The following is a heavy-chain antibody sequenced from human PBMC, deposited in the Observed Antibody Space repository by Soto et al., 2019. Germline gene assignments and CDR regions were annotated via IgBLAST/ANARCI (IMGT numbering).Heavy chain of an antibody. D-gene: IGHD3-22*01. CDR2: IYTSGST. CDR1: GGSISSYY. CDR3: GRDSGLPHYDGSGYLREGKNSYDP. V-gene: IGHV4-4*07. Sequence: SETLTLTCIGSGGSISSYYWSWIRQPAGKGLEWIGRIYTSGSTNYNPSPKSRVTMSVDTSNNQFSLKLSSATVSDQAVYYCGRDSGLPHYDGSGYLREGKNSYDPWG. J-gene: IGHJ5*02.